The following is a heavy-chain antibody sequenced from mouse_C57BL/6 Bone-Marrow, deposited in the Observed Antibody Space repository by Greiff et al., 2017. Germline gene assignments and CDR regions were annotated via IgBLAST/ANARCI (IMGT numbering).Heavy chain of an antibody. D-gene: IGHD2-5*01. J-gene: IGHJ2*01. V-gene: IGHV1-55*01. CDR3: ARGEYYSNLFDY. CDR1: GYTFTSYW. CDR2: IYPGSGST. Sequence: QVQLQQPGAELVKPGASVKMSCKASGYTFTSYWITWVKQRPGQGLEWIGDIYPGSGSTNYTEKFKSKATLTVDTSSSTAYMQLSSLTSEDSAVYYCARGEYYSNLFDYWGQGTTLTVSS.